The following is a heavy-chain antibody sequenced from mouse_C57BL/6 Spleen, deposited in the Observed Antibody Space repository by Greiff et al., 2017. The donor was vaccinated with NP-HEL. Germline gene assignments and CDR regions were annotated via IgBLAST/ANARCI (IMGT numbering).Heavy chain of an antibody. D-gene: IGHD3-2*02. CDR3: ARDAGYVLFDY. Sequence: DVQLQESGPGLVKPSPSLSLTCSVTGYSITSGYYWNWIRQFPGNKLEWMGYISYDGSNNYNPSLKNRISITRDTSKNQFFLKLNSVTTEDTATYYCARDAGYVLFDYWGQGTTLTVSS. CDR1: GYSITSGYY. V-gene: IGHV3-6*01. J-gene: IGHJ2*01. CDR2: ISYDGSN.